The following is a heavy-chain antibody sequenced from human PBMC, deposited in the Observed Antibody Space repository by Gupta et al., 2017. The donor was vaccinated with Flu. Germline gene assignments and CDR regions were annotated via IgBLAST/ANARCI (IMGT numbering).Heavy chain of an antibody. J-gene: IGHJ4*02. CDR3: ARDDSGGYSLEY. CDR1: GGSINGYY. D-gene: IGHD3-22*01. V-gene: IGHV4-59*01. Sequence: QVQLQESGPGLVKPSETLSLTCTVSGGSINGYYCGWIRQPPGKGLEWIGYIYYSGRTKYNPSLKSRVAMSVDTSQNHVSLKMNSVTAADTAVYYCARDDSGGYSLEYWGQGTLVTVS. CDR2: IYYSGRT.